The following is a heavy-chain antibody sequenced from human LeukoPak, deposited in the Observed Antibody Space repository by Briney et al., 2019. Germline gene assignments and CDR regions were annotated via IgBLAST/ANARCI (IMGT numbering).Heavy chain of an antibody. CDR3: ARVPMTTVVVNY. J-gene: IGHJ4*02. Sequence: PGGSLRLSCAASGFTFSSYEMNWVRQAPGKGLEWVSYISSSGSTIYYADSVKGRFTISRDNAKNSLYLQMNSLRAEDTAVYYCARVPMTTVVVNYWGQGTLVTVSS. V-gene: IGHV3-48*03. CDR2: ISSSGSTI. D-gene: IGHD4-23*01. CDR1: GFTFSSYE.